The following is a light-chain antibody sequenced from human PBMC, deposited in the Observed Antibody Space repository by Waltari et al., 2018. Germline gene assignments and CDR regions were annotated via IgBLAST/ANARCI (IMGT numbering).Light chain of an antibody. CDR2: KAS. V-gene: IGKV1-5*03. CDR3: QQHSNYWT. J-gene: IGKJ1*01. CDR1: QNLNSW. Sequence: DIQMTHSPSTLSASVGDRVTITCRASQNLNSWLAWYQQKPGKAPKLLIYKASSVESGVPSRFSGSGSGTEFTLTISSLQPDDFATYYCQQHSNYWTFGQGTKVEIK.